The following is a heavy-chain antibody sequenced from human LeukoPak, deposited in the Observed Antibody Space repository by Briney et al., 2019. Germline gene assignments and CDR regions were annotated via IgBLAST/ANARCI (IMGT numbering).Heavy chain of an antibody. D-gene: IGHD5-18*01. Sequence: QPGGSLRLSCAAPGLTLSGYWMHWVRQAPGKGLVWVSRINGDASSTSYADSVKGRFTISRDNAKSTLYLQMNSLRVEDTAVYYCARARGNTYGYFEYWGQGTLVTVSS. CDR2: INGDASST. CDR1: GLTLSGYW. J-gene: IGHJ4*02. CDR3: ARARGNTYGYFEY. V-gene: IGHV3-74*01.